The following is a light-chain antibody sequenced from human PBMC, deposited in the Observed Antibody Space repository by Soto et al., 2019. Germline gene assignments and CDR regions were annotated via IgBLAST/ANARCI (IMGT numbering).Light chain of an antibody. J-gene: IGKJ1*01. CDR1: QSVSSY. CDR3: LQYNDWPRT. CDR2: GTS. V-gene: IGKV3-15*01. Sequence: EIVLTQSPATLSLSPGERATLSCRASQSVSSYLAWYQQKPGQTPRLLIYGTSTRATGIPARFSGSGSGTEFTLTISSLQSEDFAVYYCLQYNDWPRTFGQGTKVDIK.